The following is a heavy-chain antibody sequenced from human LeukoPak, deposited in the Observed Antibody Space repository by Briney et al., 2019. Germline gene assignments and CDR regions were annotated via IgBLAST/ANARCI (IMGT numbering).Heavy chain of an antibody. CDR2: ISWNSGSI. V-gene: IGHV3-9*01. CDR1: GFTFDDYA. J-gene: IGHJ4*02. D-gene: IGHD1-26*01. CDR3: AKGVVGATGISFDY. Sequence: PGRSLRLSRAASGFTFDDYAMHWVRQAPGKGLEWVSGISWNSGSIGYADSVKGRFTISRDNAKNSLYLQMNSLRAEDTALYYCAKGVVGATGISFDYWGQGTLVTVSS.